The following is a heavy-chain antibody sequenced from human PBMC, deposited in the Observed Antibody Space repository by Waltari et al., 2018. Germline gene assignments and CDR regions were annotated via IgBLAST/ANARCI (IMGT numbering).Heavy chain of an antibody. CDR3: ARRAGTDNNWFDP. V-gene: IGHV4-34*01. CDR2: INHSGST. Sequence: QVQLQQWGAGLLKPSETLSLTCAVYGGSFSGYYWSWIRQPPGKGLAWIGEINHSGSTNYNPSLKSRVTISVDTSKNQFSLKLSSVTAADTAVYYCARRAGTDNNWFDPWGQGTLVTVSS. CDR1: GGSFSGYY. D-gene: IGHD1-1*01. J-gene: IGHJ5*02.